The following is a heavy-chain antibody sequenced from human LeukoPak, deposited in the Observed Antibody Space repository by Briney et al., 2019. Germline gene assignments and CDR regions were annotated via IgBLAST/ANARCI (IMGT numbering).Heavy chain of an antibody. D-gene: IGHD3-10*01. J-gene: IGHJ4*02. CDR2: IYYSGST. Sequence: SETLSLTCTVSGGSISSSSYYWGWIRQPPGKGLEWIGSIYYSGSTYYNPSLKSRVTISVDKSKNQFSLKVTSVTAADTAVYYCARGNEWGLRGVIIAYWGQGTLVTVSS. CDR1: GGSISSSSYY. V-gene: IGHV4-39*07. CDR3: ARGNEWGLRGVIIAY.